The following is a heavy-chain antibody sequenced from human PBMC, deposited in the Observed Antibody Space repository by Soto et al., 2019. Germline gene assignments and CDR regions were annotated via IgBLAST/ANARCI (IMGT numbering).Heavy chain of an antibody. D-gene: IGHD6-19*01. CDR3: ARPRDSSGWIFDY. CDR2: IYYSGST. CDR1: GGSISSSSYY. J-gene: IGHJ4*02. V-gene: IGHV4-39*01. Sequence: PSETLSLTCTVSGGSISSSSYYWGWIRQPPGKGLEWIGSIYYSGSTYYNPSLKSRVTISVDTSKNQFSLKLSSVTAADTAVYYCARPRDSSGWIFDYWGQGTLVTVSS.